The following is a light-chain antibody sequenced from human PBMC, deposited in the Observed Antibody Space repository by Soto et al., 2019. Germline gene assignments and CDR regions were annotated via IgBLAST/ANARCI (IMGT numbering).Light chain of an antibody. CDR1: SSDVGAYNY. Sequence: QSVLTQPASVSGSPGQSITISCTGTSSDVGAYNYVSWYQQHPGKAPKVMIFEVSHRPSGVSNRFSRSQSDTTTPPTPSRLQAQDEANYNCISHARTSNLYFFGSGTKVP. CDR2: EVS. J-gene: IGLJ1*01. V-gene: IGLV2-14*01. CDR3: ISHARTSNLYF.